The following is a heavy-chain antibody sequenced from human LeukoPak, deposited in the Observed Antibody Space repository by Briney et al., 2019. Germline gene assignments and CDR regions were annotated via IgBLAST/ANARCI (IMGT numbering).Heavy chain of an antibody. Sequence: PGGSLRLSCAASGFTFSSYGMHWVRQAPGKGLEWVAVIWYDGSNKYYADSVKGRFTISRDNSKNTLYLQMNSLRAEDTAVYYCAKEDHDSSGYLNWGQGTLVTVSS. CDR2: IWYDGSNK. CDR1: GFTFSSYG. V-gene: IGHV3-30*02. CDR3: AKEDHDSSGYLN. D-gene: IGHD3-22*01. J-gene: IGHJ4*02.